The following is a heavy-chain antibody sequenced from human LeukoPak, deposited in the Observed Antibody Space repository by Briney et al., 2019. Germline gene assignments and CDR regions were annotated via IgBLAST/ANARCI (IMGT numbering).Heavy chain of an antibody. V-gene: IGHV4-34*01. Sequence: SETLSLTCAVYGGSFSGYYWSWIRPPPGKGLEWIGEINHSGSTNYNPSLKSRVTISVDTSKNQFSLKLSSVTAADTAVYYCARAGFREFDYWGQGTLVTVSS. CDR1: GGSFSGYY. D-gene: IGHD3-10*01. CDR3: ARAGFREFDY. J-gene: IGHJ4*02. CDR2: INHSGST.